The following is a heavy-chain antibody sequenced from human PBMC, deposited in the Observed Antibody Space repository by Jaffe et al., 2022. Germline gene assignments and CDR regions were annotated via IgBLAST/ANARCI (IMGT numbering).Heavy chain of an antibody. Sequence: EVQLVESGGGLVQPGGSLRLSCAASGFTFSSYEMNWVRQAPGKGLEWVSYISSSGSTIYYADSVKGRFTISRDNAKNSLYLQMNSLRAEDTAVYYCARAAPSWWGGFDYWGQGTLVTVSS. D-gene: IGHD6-13*01. V-gene: IGHV3-48*03. CDR2: ISSSGSTI. J-gene: IGHJ4*02. CDR1: GFTFSSYE. CDR3: ARAAPSWWGGFDY.